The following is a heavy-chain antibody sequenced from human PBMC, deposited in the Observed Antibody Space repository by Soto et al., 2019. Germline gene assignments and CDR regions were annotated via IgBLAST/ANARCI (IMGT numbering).Heavy chain of an antibody. Sequence: QVQLVESGGGVVQPGRSLRLSCAASGFTFSSYGMHWVRQAPGKGLEWVAVISYDGSNKYYADSVKGRFTISRDNSKNPLYLQMNSLRAEDTAVYYCARPGDILTGYSDYWGQGTLVTVSS. CDR3: ARPGDILTGYSDY. D-gene: IGHD3-9*01. V-gene: IGHV3-30*03. CDR2: ISYDGSNK. J-gene: IGHJ4*02. CDR1: GFTFSSYG.